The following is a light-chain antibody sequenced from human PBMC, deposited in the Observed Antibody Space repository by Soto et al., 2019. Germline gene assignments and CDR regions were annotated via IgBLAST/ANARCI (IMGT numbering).Light chain of an antibody. V-gene: IGKV1-27*01. Sequence: DIQMTQSPSSLSASVGDRVTITCRASQGIRTYLAWYQQKPGKVPKLLIYDASALQSGVPSRFSGSGSGKDFTLTISSLQPEDVATYYWQKYNSAPFTFGPGTKVDI. CDR1: QGIRTY. CDR3: QKYNSAPFT. J-gene: IGKJ3*01. CDR2: DAS.